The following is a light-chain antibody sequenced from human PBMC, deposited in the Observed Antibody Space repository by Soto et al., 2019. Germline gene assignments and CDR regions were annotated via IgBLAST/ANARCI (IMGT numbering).Light chain of an antibody. CDR2: AAS. CDR3: QQYGTSPPIT. J-gene: IGKJ2*01. V-gene: IGKV3-20*01. Sequence: VFTQSPDTLSLSPGERATLSCRASERVSSSYFAWYRQKAGQAPRLLIYAASRRAAGIPDRFSGGGSETDFTLTISRLEPEDFAVYYCQQYGTSPPITFGQGTKVDSK. CDR1: ERVSSSY.